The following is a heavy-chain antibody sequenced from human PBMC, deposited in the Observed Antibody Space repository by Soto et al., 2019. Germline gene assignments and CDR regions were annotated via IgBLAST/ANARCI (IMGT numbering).Heavy chain of an antibody. CDR3: AISYYDFWSGYYMRTGPRGMDV. V-gene: IGHV3-23*01. D-gene: IGHD3-3*01. CDR1: GFTFSSYA. Sequence: GGSLRLSCAASGFTFSSYAMSWVRQAPGKGLEWVSAISGSGGSTYYADSVKGRFTISRDNSKNTLYLQMNSLRAEDTAVYYCAISYYDFWSGYYMRTGPRGMDVWGQGTTVTVSS. CDR2: ISGSGGST. J-gene: IGHJ6*02.